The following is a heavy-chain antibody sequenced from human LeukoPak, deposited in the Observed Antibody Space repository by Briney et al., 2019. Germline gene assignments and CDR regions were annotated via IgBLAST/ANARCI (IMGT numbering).Heavy chain of an antibody. Sequence: SGTLSLTCTVSGGSLSSYSWSWIRQPPGKGLEWIGYVYYSGSTNYNPSLKSRVTISVDTSKNQFSLNLSSVTAADTAVYYCAREQQLASNWFDPWGQGTLVTVSS. CDR1: GGSLSSYS. CDR2: VYYSGST. V-gene: IGHV4-59*12. CDR3: AREQQLASNWFDP. D-gene: IGHD6-13*01. J-gene: IGHJ5*02.